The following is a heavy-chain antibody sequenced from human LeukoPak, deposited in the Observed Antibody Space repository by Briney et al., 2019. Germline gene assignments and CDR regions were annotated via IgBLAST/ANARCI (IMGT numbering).Heavy chain of an antibody. CDR2: FYAGDST. J-gene: IGHJ3*02. CDR3: ARVSHGSGSWDAFDI. V-gene: IGHV3-53*01. D-gene: IGHD3-10*01. CDR1: GFTVSSDY. Sequence: GGSLRLSCAASGFTVSSDYMSWVRQAPGKGLEGVSVFYAGDSTYYADSVKGRFTISRDNSKNTLFLQMNSLRVEDTAVYYCARVSHGSGSWDAFDIWGQGTMVTVSS.